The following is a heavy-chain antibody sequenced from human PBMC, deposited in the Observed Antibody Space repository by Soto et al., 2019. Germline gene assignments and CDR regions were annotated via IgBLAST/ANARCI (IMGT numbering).Heavy chain of an antibody. CDR2: INHSGGF. CDR1: GAPITWGDYS. CDR3: TGRNGYYSAFDY. D-gene: IGHD3-22*01. Sequence: TSETLSLTCAISGAPITWGDYSWNWIRQPPGKGLEWIGEINHSGGFDYNPSLESRVTISVDTSKSQFSLRLSSVTAADTAMYYCTGRNGYYSAFDYWGQGALVTVSS. J-gene: IGHJ4*02. V-gene: IGHV4-30-2*01.